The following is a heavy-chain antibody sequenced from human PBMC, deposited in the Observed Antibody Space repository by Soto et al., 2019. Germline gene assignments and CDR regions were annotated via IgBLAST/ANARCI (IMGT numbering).Heavy chain of an antibody. D-gene: IGHD1-26*01. CDR3: ARFLGPTSSENWFDP. J-gene: IGHJ5*02. CDR1: GYTFFSYA. CDR2: VSGYNGHT. V-gene: IGHV1-18*01. Sequence: KLVQSGAEVKKPGASVKVSCQTSGYTFFSYAITWVRQAPGQGLEWMGWVSGYNGHTNYAQKFQERVTMTRDISTTTVFMEVRNLRSDDTAVYYCARFLGPTSSENWFDPWGQGTLVTDSS.